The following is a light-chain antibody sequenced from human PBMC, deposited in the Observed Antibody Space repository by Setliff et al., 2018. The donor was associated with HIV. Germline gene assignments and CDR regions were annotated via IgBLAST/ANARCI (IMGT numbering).Light chain of an antibody. Sequence: SYELTQPPSVSVAPGKTARITCGGNNIGSKSVHWHQQKPGQAPVLVVYDDSDRPSGIPERFSGSNSGNTATLTISRVEAGDEADYYCLVWDSSSDHHYVFGTGTKVTVL. V-gene: IGLV3-21*03. J-gene: IGLJ1*01. CDR2: DDS. CDR1: NIGSKS. CDR3: LVWDSSSDHHYV.